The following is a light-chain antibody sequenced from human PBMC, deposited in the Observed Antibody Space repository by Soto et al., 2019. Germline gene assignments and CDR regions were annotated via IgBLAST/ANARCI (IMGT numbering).Light chain of an antibody. Sequence: QSVLTQAASVSGSPGQSITISCTGASSDVGGYNYVSWYQQFPGKVPKLLIYNVSNRPSGVSNRFSGSKSGNTASLTISGLQAEDEADYFCTSSTSGSLYVFGTGTRSPS. CDR3: TSSTSGSLYV. J-gene: IGLJ1*01. V-gene: IGLV2-14*01. CDR1: SSDVGGYNY. CDR2: NVS.